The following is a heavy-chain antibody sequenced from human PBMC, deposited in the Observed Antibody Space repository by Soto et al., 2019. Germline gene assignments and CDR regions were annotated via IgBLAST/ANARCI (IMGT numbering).Heavy chain of an antibody. J-gene: IGHJ3*02. D-gene: IGHD2-15*01. CDR3: AKDIGGEMHAFDI. CDR1: GFGFGGYA. V-gene: IGHV3-9*01. Sequence: GGSLRLSCVASGFGFGGYAMHWVRQGPGKGLEWVSGMSWNSGNIGYADSVRGRFTISRDNAKNSLYLQMNSLSAEDTALYYCAKDIGGEMHAFDIWGQGTMVTVSS. CDR2: MSWNSGNI.